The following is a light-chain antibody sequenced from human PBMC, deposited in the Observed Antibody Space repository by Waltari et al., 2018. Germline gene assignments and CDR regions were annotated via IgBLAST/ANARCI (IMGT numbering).Light chain of an antibody. CDR2: GAS. CDR1: QSVGNN. J-gene: IGKJ1*01. V-gene: IGKV3D-15*01. Sequence: EIVMTQSPATLSVSPGERATLSCRASQSVGNNLAWYQQKPGQTPRLLIYGASIRATGIPARFSGSGSGTEFTLTISSLQSEDFAVYYCHQYNRWPRTFGQGTKVEIK. CDR3: HQYNRWPRT.